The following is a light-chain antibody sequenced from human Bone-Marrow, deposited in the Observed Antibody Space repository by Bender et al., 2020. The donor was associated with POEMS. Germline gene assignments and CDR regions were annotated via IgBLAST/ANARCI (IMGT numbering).Light chain of an antibody. CDR1: SGDVGKNNF. CDR2: EVA. V-gene: IGLV2-8*01. Sequence: QSALTQPPSASGSPGQSVTISCTGSSGDVGKNNFVSWYQQHPDKVPKLIIFEVAKRPSGVPDRFSGSKSGNTASLTVSGLQAEDEADYYCSSYTGNSNLIFGGGTRLTVL. CDR3: SSYTGNSNLI. J-gene: IGLJ2*01.